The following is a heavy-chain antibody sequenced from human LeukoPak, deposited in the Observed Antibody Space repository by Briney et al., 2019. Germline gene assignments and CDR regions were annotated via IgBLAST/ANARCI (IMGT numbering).Heavy chain of an antibody. CDR3: ARGAQSYGDYMDV. J-gene: IGHJ6*03. CDR1: GFTVSSNY. V-gene: IGHV3-53*01. D-gene: IGHD4-17*01. Sequence: QPGGSLRLSCAASGFTVSSNYMSWVRQAPGKGLEWVSVIYRGGSTYYADSVKGRFTISRDNSKNTLYLQMNSLRAEDTAVYYCARGAQSYGDYMDVWGKGTTVTVSS. CDR2: IYRGGST.